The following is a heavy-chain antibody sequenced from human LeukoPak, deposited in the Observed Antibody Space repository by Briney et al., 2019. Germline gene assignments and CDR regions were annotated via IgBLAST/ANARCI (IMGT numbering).Heavy chain of an antibody. V-gene: IGHV4-34*01. CDR2: INQSGST. D-gene: IGHD2-2*01. CDR1: GGSFSGYY. CDR3: ARGRRRGVVVPAASNYFGY. J-gene: IGHJ4*02. Sequence: KPSETLSLTCAVYGGSFSGYYWSWIRQPPGKGLEWIGEINQSGSTNYNPSLKSRVTISVDTSKNQFSLKLSSVTAADTAVYYCARGRRRGVVVPAASNYFGYWGQGTLVTVSS.